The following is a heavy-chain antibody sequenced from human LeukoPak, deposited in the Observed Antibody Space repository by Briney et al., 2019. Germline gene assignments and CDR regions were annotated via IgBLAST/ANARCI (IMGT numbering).Heavy chain of an antibody. V-gene: IGHV1-2*02. CDR1: GYTFTGYY. CDR3: AREECVRWFGEFDAFDI. CDR2: INPNSGGT. J-gene: IGHJ3*02. Sequence: ASVKVSCKASGYTFTGYYMHWVRQAPGQGLEWMGWINPNSGGTNYAQKFQGRVTMTRDTSISTAYMELSRLRSDDTAVYYCAREECVRWFGEFDAFDIWGQGTMVTVSS. D-gene: IGHD3-10*01.